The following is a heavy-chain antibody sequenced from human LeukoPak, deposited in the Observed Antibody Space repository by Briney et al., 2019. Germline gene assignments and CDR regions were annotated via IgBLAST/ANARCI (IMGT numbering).Heavy chain of an antibody. Sequence: PGGSLRLSCAASGFTFSNYAMSWVRQTPGKGLEWVSAISGSGGSTFYADSVKGRFTISKDNSKNTLYLQMNSLRAEDTAVYYCARDRGGFDYWGQGTLVTVSS. V-gene: IGHV3-23*01. CDR3: ARDRGGFDY. CDR1: GFTFSNYA. J-gene: IGHJ4*02. CDR2: ISGSGGST. D-gene: IGHD1-26*01.